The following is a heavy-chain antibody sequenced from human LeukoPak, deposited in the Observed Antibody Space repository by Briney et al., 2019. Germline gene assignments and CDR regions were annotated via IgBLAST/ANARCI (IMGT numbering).Heavy chain of an antibody. V-gene: IGHV1-18*01. CDR3: ARVPYGDYKRPPDP. Sequence: ASVKVSCKASGYTFTSYGISWVRQAPGQGLEWMGWISAYNGNTNYAQKLQGRVTMTTDTSTSTAYMEPRSLRSDDTDVYYCARVPYGDYKRPPDPWGQGTLVTVSS. J-gene: IGHJ5*02. D-gene: IGHD4-17*01. CDR2: ISAYNGNT. CDR1: GYTFTSYG.